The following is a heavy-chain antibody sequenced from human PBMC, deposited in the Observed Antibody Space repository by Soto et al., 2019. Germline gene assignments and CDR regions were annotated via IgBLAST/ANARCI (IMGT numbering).Heavy chain of an antibody. J-gene: IGHJ5*02. CDR3: VKKSGWVNT. V-gene: IGHV3-23*01. D-gene: IGHD6-19*01. Sequence: QLLQSGGGLVQPGGSLTLSCAASGFTFGTTDMRWVRQAPGEGLEWVSTIDGSGGITYYADSVKGRFNISRDNSRNPVYLQMNSLRGDDKALYYCVKKSGWVNTWGQGALVTVSS. CDR2: IDGSGGIT. CDR1: GFTFGTTD.